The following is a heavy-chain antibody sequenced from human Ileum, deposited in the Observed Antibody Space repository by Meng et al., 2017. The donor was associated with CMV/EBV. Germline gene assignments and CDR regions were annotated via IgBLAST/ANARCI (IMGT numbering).Heavy chain of an antibody. CDR3: ARSGDPGITLTGAFDI. CDR1: GYSFTSLG. CDR2: INGGNGDT. J-gene: IGHJ4*02. V-gene: IGHV1-3*01. D-gene: IGHD6-19*01. Sequence: QVQIVQSGAEVKKPGASVRVSCKASGYSFTSLGMHWVRQTPGQKLEWMGYINGGNGDTAFSPKAQGRVTITRDTSASTAYMELNNLRSEDTGIYYCARSGDPGITLTGAFDIWGQGTLVTVSS.